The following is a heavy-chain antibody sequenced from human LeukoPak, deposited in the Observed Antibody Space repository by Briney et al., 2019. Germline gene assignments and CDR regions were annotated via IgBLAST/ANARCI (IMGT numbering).Heavy chain of an antibody. CDR2: ISGSGGST. CDR1: GFTFSNYA. J-gene: IGHJ5*02. D-gene: IGHD2-15*01. V-gene: IGHV3-23*01. CDR3: AKDPYKVVVAAQGFDP. Sequence: GGSLRLSCAASGFTFSNYAMNWVRQAPGKGLEWVSTISGSGGSTYYADSVKGRFTISRDNSKNTLYLQMNSLRAEDTAVYYCAKDPYKVVVAAQGFDPWGQGTLVTVSS.